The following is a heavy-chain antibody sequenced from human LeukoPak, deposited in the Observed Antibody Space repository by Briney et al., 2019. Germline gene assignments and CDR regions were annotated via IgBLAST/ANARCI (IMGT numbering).Heavy chain of an antibody. CDR1: GGSFSGYY. CDR3: ARKAVERCGGDCYPHYFDY. J-gene: IGHJ4*02. Sequence: PSETLSLTCAVYGGSFSGYYWSWIRQPPGKGLEWIGEINHSGSTNYNPSLKSRVTISVDTSKNQFSLKLSSVTAADTAVYYCARKAVERCGGDCYPHYFDYWGQGTLVTVSS. D-gene: IGHD2-21*02. CDR2: INHSGST. V-gene: IGHV4-34*01.